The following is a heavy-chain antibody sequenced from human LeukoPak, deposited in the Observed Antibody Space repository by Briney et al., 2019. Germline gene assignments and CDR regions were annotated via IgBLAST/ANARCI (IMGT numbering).Heavy chain of an antibody. CDR3: AKGDPLTYYDILTGQDY. CDR2: ISAGGGST. J-gene: IGHJ4*02. Sequence: GGSLRLSCAASGFTFSSYAMSWVRQAPGKGLEWVAGISAGGGSTYYADSVKGRFTISRDNSKNMLYLQLNSLRAEDTAVYYCAKGDPLTYYDILTGQDYWGQGTLVTVSS. V-gene: IGHV3-23*01. D-gene: IGHD3-9*01. CDR1: GFTFSSYA.